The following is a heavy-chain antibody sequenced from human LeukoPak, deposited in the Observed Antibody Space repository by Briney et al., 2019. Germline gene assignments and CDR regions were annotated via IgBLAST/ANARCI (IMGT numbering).Heavy chain of an antibody. CDR1: GFTFSSYG. CDR3: ARVPGYCSGGSCYSMYFHH. Sequence: TGGSLRLSCAASGFTFSSYGMHWVRQAPGKGLEWISYISSSSSTVYYADSVKGRFTVSRDNAKNSLYLQMSSLRAEDTALYYCARVPGYCSGGSCYSMYFHHWGQGTLVTVSS. D-gene: IGHD2-15*01. J-gene: IGHJ1*01. V-gene: IGHV3-48*04. CDR2: ISSSSSTV.